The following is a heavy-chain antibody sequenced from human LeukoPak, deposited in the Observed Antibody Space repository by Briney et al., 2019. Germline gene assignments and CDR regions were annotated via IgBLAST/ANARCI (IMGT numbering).Heavy chain of an antibody. V-gene: IGHV4-61*01. D-gene: IGHD4-17*01. CDR1: GYSISSGYY. Sequence: PSETLSLTCTVSGYSISSGYYWSWIRQPPGKGLEWIGYIYYIGSTTYNPSLRSRVTISVDKPKNQFSLRLSFVTAADTALYYCARGGTTVTTFNYFDSWGQGTLVTVSS. CDR2: IYYIGST. J-gene: IGHJ4*02. CDR3: ARGGTTVTTFNYFDS.